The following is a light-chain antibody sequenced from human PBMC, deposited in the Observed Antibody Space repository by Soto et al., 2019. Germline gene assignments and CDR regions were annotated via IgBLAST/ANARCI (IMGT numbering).Light chain of an antibody. J-gene: IGKJ1*01. V-gene: IGKV4-1*01. Sequence: DIVMTQSPDSLAVSLGERATINCKSSQSVLYSSNNKNYLAWYQQKPGQPPKLLIYWASTRESGVPDRFSGSGSGTDFTLTISSLQAEDVAVYYCQQYYGTPMTFGQGTNVEIK. CDR2: WAS. CDR3: QQYYGTPMT. CDR1: QSVLYSSNNKNY.